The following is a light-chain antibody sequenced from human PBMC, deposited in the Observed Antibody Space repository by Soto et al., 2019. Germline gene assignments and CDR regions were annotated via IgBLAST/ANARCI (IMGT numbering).Light chain of an antibody. V-gene: IGLV2-14*01. CDR2: DVS. CDR3: SSYTSSSLYV. CDR1: SSDVGGYNY. J-gene: IGLJ1*01. Sequence: QSALTRPASVSGSPGQSITISCTGTSSDVGGYNYVSWYQQHPGKAPKLMIYDVSNRPSGVSNRFSGSKSGNTASLTISGFQAEDVAYYYSSSYTSSSLYVFGSGTKLTVL.